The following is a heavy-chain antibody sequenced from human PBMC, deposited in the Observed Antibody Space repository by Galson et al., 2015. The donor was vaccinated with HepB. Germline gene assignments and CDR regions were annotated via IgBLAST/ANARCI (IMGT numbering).Heavy chain of an antibody. Sequence: QSGAEVKKPGASVKVSCKASGYTFTSYGISWVRRAPGQGLEWMGWISAYNGKTNYAQNLQGRVTMTTDTSTSTAYMELRSLRSDDTAVYYCARTMYDFRSVHRVFDYWGQGTLVTVSS. CDR3: ARTMYDFRSVHRVFDY. CDR1: GYTFTSYG. V-gene: IGHV1-18*04. J-gene: IGHJ4*02. CDR2: ISAYNGKT. D-gene: IGHD3-3*01.